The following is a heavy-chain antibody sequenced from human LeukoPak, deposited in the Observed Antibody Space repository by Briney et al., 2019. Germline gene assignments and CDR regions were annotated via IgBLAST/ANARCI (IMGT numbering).Heavy chain of an antibody. J-gene: IGHJ6*02. CDR2: ISGNGSST. CDR3: AKEVTYGSGPPGYYGMDV. CDR1: GFTFSTYD. V-gene: IGHV3-23*01. Sequence: QPGGSLRLSCAASGFTFSTYDMTWVRQAPGKGLEWVSGISGNGSSTFYAESVKGRFTISRENSKKTLYLQMNSLRADDTAVYYCAKEVTYGSGPPGYYGMDVWGQGTTVTVSS. D-gene: IGHD3-10*01.